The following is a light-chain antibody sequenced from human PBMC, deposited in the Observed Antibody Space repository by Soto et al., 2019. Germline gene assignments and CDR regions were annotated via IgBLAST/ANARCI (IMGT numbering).Light chain of an antibody. CDR1: SSDVGGYNY. Sequence: QSALTQPPSVSGSPGQSVTISCTGTSSDVGGYNYVSWYQQHPGKAPKVMIYDVSQRPSGVPDRFSGSKSGNTASLTISGLQAEDEADYYCCSSAGDYTVVFGGGTQLTVL. CDR2: DVS. CDR3: CSSAGDYTVV. V-gene: IGLV2-11*01. J-gene: IGLJ2*01.